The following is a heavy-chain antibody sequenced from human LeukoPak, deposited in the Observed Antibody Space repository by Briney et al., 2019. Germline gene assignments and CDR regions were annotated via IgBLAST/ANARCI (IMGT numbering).Heavy chain of an antibody. J-gene: IGHJ4*02. D-gene: IGHD3-16*01. CDR2: INPNGGGT. Sequence: GASVKVSCKASGYTFTTYFFHWVRHAPGQGLEWMGWINPNGGGTRYAQKFQGRVTMTRDTSISTTYMELTRLSSDDTAVYYCARNGRGTYDYWGQGTLVTVSS. CDR1: GYTFTTYF. CDR3: ARNGRGTYDY. V-gene: IGHV1-2*02.